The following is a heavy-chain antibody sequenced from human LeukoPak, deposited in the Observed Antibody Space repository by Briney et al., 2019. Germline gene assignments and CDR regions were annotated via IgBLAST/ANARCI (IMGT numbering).Heavy chain of an antibody. D-gene: IGHD6-19*01. CDR1: GFTFSSYG. CDR2: IWYDGSSK. Sequence: GSLRLSCAASGFTFSSYGIHWVRQAPGKGLEWVAVIWYDGSSKYYADSVKGRFTISRDNSKNTLYLQMNSLRAEDTAVYYCAREAAVAGKGGFDYWGQGTLVTVSS. V-gene: IGHV3-33*01. CDR3: AREAAVAGKGGFDY. J-gene: IGHJ4*02.